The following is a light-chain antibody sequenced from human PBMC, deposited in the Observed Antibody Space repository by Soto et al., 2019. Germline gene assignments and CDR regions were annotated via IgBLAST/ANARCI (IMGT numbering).Light chain of an antibody. CDR1: QSVSTN. V-gene: IGKV3-15*01. CDR3: QQYNNWPPWT. Sequence: EIVITQSPATLSVSPGERATLSCTASQSVSTNLAWYQQKIGQAPRLLVYGASTRATGIPARSSGSGSGTDFTLTISTLQSEDFALYYCQQYNNWPPWTFGQGTKVDIK. J-gene: IGKJ1*01. CDR2: GAS.